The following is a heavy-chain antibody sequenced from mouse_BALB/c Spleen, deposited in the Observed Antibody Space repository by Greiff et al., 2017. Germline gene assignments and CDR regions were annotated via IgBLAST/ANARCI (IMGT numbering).Heavy chain of an antibody. V-gene: IGHV1-9*01. CDR1: GYTFSSYW. J-gene: IGHJ2*01. Sequence: QVQLQQSGAELMKPGASVKISCKATGYTFSSYWIEWVKQRPGHGLEWIGEILPGSGSTNYNEKFKGKATFTADTSSNTAYMQLSSLTSEDSAVYYCARRIPNYFYFDYWGQGTTLTVSS. CDR3: ARRIPNYFYFDY. CDR2: ILPGSGST. D-gene: IGHD1-1*01.